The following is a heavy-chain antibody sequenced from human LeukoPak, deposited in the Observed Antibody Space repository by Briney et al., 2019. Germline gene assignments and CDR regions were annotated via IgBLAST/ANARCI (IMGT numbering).Heavy chain of an antibody. CDR2: IYYSGST. CDR3: ARQRGNPYYYDSSGYSFDY. J-gene: IGHJ4*02. Sequence: PSETLSLTCAVYGGSFSGYYWSWIRQPPGKGLEWIGYIYYSGSTNYNPSLKSRVTISVDTSKNQFSLKLSSVTAADTAVYYCARQRGNPYYYDSSGYSFDYWGQGTLVTVSS. CDR1: GGSFSGYY. D-gene: IGHD3-22*01. V-gene: IGHV4-59*08.